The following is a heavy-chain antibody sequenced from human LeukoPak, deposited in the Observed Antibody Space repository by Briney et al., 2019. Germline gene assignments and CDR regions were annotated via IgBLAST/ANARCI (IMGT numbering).Heavy chain of an antibody. CDR1: GFTFDDYA. CDR2: ISWNSGSI. Sequence: GRSLRLSCAASGFTFDDYAMHWVRQAPGKGLEWVSGISWNSGSIGYADSVKGRFTISRDNAKNSLYLQMNSLRAEDTALYYCAKAVDYYDSSGYQQPFDYWGQGTLVTVSS. D-gene: IGHD3-22*01. CDR3: AKAVDYYDSSGYQQPFDY. V-gene: IGHV3-9*01. J-gene: IGHJ4*02.